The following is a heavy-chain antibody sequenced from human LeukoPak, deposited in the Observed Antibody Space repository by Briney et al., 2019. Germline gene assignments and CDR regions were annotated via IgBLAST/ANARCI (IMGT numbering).Heavy chain of an antibody. CDR1: GFTLRSYD. CDR2: TSGSGVNS. V-gene: IGHV3-23*01. CDR3: AKEYSGYDFDY. D-gene: IGHD5-12*01. J-gene: IGHJ4*02. Sequence: QPGGPLRLSCEASGFTLRSYDMSWARQAPGKGLKWVAATSGSGVNSYYADSVRGRFTISRDNSQNTLYLQMDSLRAEDTALYYCAKEYSGYDFDYWGQGTLVTVSS.